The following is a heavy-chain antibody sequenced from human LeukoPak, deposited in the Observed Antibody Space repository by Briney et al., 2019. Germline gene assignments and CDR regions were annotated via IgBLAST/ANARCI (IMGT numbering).Heavy chain of an antibody. Sequence: GGSLRLSCAASRFVFSSYWMSWVRQAPGRGLEWVANIKHDGSEKYYVDSVKDRFTISRDNAKNSMYLHMNSLRAEDTAVYYCASYCSGGSCCDYWGRGIMVTVSS. CDR2: IKHDGSEK. CDR1: RFVFSSYW. D-gene: IGHD2-15*01. J-gene: IGHJ4*02. CDR3: ASYCSGGSCCDY. V-gene: IGHV3-7*05.